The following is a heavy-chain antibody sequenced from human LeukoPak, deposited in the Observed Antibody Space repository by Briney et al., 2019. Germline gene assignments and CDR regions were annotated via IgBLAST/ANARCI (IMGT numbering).Heavy chain of an antibody. Sequence: PSETLSLTCTVSGGSISSGSYYWRWIRQPAGKGLEWIVRIYTSGSTNYNPSLKSRVTISVDTSKNQFSLKLSSVTAADTAVYYCARDNSPTGWFDPWGQGTLVTVSS. D-gene: IGHD1-1*01. CDR1: GGSISSGSYY. CDR3: ARDNSPTGWFDP. J-gene: IGHJ5*02. CDR2: IYTSGST. V-gene: IGHV4-61*02.